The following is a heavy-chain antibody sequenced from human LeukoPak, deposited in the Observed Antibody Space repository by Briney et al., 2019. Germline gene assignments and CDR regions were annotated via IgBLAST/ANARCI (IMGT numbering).Heavy chain of an antibody. CDR1: GFTFSSYA. Sequence: GGSLRLSCAASGFTFSSYAMSWVRQAPGKGLEWVSAISGSGGSTYYADSVKGRLTISRDNSKNTLYLQMNSLRAEDTAVYYCAKDEAMVPRPPFDYWGQGTLVTVSS. V-gene: IGHV3-23*01. D-gene: IGHD5-18*01. CDR2: ISGSGGST. CDR3: AKDEAMVPRPPFDY. J-gene: IGHJ4*02.